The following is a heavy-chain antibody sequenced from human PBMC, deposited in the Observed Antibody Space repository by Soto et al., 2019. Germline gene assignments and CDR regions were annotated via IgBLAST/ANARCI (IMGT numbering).Heavy chain of an antibody. Sequence: QVQLQESGPGLVKPSQTLSLTCAVSGVFISSDAYYWSWIRQHPGKGLEWIGFFSHRGTTFYNPSLKSRVTISADTSTNQISLKLTSVTAPDTAVYYCARYRFTATWSKFDYWGQGALVTVSS. CDR3: ARYRFTATWSKFDY. CDR1: GVFISSDAYY. V-gene: IGHV4-31*11. J-gene: IGHJ4*02. D-gene: IGHD3-16*02. CDR2: FSHRGTT.